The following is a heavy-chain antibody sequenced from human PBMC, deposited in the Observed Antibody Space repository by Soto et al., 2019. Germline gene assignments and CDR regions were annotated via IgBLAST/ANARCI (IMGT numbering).Heavy chain of an antibody. CDR2: ISGSGGST. Sequence: EVQLLESGGGLVQPGGSLRLSCAASGFTFSNYAMSWVRQAPGKGLEWVSVISGSGGSTHYADSVKGRFTISRDNYKNTVYLQMNSLRVDDTAVYHCAKGSRYNWNRDIFDCWGQGTLVTVSS. J-gene: IGHJ4*02. V-gene: IGHV3-23*01. CDR3: AKGSRYNWNRDIFDC. D-gene: IGHD1-20*01. CDR1: GFTFSNYA.